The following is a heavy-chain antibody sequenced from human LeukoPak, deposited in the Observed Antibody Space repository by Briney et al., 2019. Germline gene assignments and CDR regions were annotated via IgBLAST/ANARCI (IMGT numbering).Heavy chain of an antibody. CDR1: GYTFTSYD. J-gene: IGHJ4*02. CDR2: MSPNSGDT. D-gene: IGHD7-27*01. V-gene: IGHV1-8*01. Sequence: ASVKVSCKASGYTFTSYDFNWVRQATGQRPEWMGWMSPNSGDTGYAQKFQDRVTMTRNTSISTAYMELSSLRSDDTAAYYCARGPPNWGYDYWGPGTLVTVSS. CDR3: ARGPPNWGYDY.